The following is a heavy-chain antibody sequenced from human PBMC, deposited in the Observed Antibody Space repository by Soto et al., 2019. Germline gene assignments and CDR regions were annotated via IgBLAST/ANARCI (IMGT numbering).Heavy chain of an antibody. CDR1: VFSISSYY. CDR2: IYYSLST. CDR3: ARGYFDKFEY. D-gene: IGHD3-9*01. V-gene: IGHV4-59*01. Sequence: SDTLSLTCTLSVFSISSYYCSLIRQPPGNGLEWIGYIYYSLSTNYNPSLKSLVTISVDTSKNQFSLKLSSVTAAYTAVYYCARGYFDKFEYWGTGTMVPVS. J-gene: IGHJ4*02.